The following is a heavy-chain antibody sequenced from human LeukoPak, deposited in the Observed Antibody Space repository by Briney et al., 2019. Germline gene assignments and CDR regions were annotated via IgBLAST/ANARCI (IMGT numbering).Heavy chain of an antibody. Sequence: SETLSLTCTVSGGSISTVTSYWGWIRQPPGKDLEWIGTISYSGSTYYNPSLKSRVTISVDKSMTHFSLKLTSVTAADTAVYFCARDSNIARFFIWGQGTLVTVSS. V-gene: IGHV4-39*07. CDR1: GGSISTVTSY. CDR3: ARDSNIARFFI. D-gene: IGHD4-11*01. CDR2: ISYSGST. J-gene: IGHJ4*02.